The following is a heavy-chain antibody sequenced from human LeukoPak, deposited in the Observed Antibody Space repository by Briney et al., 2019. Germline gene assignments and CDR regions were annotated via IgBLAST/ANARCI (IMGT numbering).Heavy chain of an antibody. Sequence: SVKVSCKASGGTFSSYAISWVRQAPGQGLEWMGGIIPIFGTANYAQKFQGRVTITADKSTGTAYVELSSLRSDDTAVYYCARDLPGTDDAFDIWGQGTMVTVSS. J-gene: IGHJ3*02. V-gene: IGHV1-69*06. CDR1: GGTFSSYA. CDR2: IIPIFGTA. D-gene: IGHD2-2*01. CDR3: ARDLPGTDDAFDI.